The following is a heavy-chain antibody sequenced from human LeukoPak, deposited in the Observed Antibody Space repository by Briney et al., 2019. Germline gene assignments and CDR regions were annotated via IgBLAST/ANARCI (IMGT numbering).Heavy chain of an antibody. Sequence: SETLSLTCTVSGGSISNYYWSWIRQPPGKGPEWIGYIYYSGSTNYNPSLKSRVTISVDTSKNQFSLKLSSVTAADTAVYYCARWGYSSSSDYWGQGTLVTVSS. V-gene: IGHV4-59*01. CDR3: ARWGYSSSSDY. CDR2: IYYSGST. CDR1: GGSISNYY. J-gene: IGHJ4*02. D-gene: IGHD6-13*01.